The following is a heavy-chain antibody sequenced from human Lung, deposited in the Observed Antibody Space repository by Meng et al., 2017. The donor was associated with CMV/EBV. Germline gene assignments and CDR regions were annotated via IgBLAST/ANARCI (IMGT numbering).Heavy chain of an antibody. CDR3: ARSRPGSHYYYGMDV. D-gene: IGHD1-14*01. Sequence: ASAKVSXKASGYSFTGYFVNWVRQAPGQGLEWMGWINPDSGTTDYAPNFRGRVTMTRDTSINTAYMELSRLRSDDTAVYYCARSRPGSHYYYGMDVWGQGTTVTVSS. V-gene: IGHV1-2*02. CDR1: GYSFTGYF. CDR2: INPDSGTT. J-gene: IGHJ6*02.